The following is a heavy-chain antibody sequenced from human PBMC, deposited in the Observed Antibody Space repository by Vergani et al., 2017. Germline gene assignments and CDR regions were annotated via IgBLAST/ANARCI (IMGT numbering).Heavy chain of an antibody. CDR2: VSTGPKSQ. CDR1: GFDFSSYI. V-gene: IGHV3-48*01. J-gene: IGHJ4*02. CDR3: ATAGAAYCRGASCYDFFEY. D-gene: IGHD2-15*01. Sequence: QLVESGGGWVQPGGSLRLSCVVSGFDFSSYIMNWVRQAPGKGLEWVSFVSTGPKSQSYAESVKGRFTISRDSAKNSLYLQMNRLRPEDTAVYYCATAGAAYCRGASCYDFFEYWGQGTLVTVAS.